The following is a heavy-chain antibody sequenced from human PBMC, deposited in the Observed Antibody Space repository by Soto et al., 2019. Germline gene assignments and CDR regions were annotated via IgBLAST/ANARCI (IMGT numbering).Heavy chain of an antibody. CDR1: GFTFSSYA. D-gene: IGHD5-18*01. V-gene: IGHV3-23*01. CDR3: AKVTAMVPYEKFDAFDI. CDR2: ISGSGVST. Sequence: SGGSLRLSCAASGFTFSSYAISWVRQAPWKGLESLSAISGSGVSTYYADSVKRRFTISRDNSKNTLYLQMNSLRAEDTAVYYCAKVTAMVPYEKFDAFDIWGQWTIVTV. J-gene: IGHJ3*02.